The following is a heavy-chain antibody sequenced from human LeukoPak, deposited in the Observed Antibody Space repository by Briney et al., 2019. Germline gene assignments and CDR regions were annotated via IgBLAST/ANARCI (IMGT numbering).Heavy chain of an antibody. V-gene: IGHV4-30-2*01. CDR1: GGSISSGGYS. D-gene: IGHD3-3*01. CDR3: ARAYDFHVDY. CDR2: IYHSGST. Sequence: PSQTLSLTCAVSGGSISSGGYSWIWIRQPPGKGLEWIGYIYHSGSTYYNPSLKSRVTISVDRSKNQFSLKLSSVTAADTAVYYCARAYDFHVDYWGQGTLVTVSS. J-gene: IGHJ4*02.